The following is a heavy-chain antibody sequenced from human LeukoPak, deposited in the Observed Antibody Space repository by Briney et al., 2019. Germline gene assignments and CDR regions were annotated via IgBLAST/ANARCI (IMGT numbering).Heavy chain of an antibody. CDR2: INPNSGGT. J-gene: IGHJ4*02. Sequence: GASVKVSCKASGYTFTGYYMHWVRQAPGQGLEWMGWINPNSGGTNYAQKFQGRVTTTRDTSISTAYMELSRLRSDDTAVYYCARDGGGYSGYDFYYWGQGTLVTVSS. V-gene: IGHV1-2*02. CDR3: ARDGGGYSGYDFYY. CDR1: GYTFTGYY. D-gene: IGHD5-12*01.